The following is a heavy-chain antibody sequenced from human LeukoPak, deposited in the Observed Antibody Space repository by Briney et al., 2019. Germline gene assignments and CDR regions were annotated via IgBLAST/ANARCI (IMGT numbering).Heavy chain of an antibody. CDR3: ARAVPAAMDYYYMDV. CDR1: GGTFSSYA. V-gene: IGHV1-69*05. Sequence: SVKVSCKASGGTFSSYAISWVRQAPGQGLEWMGGIIPIFGTANYAQKFQGRVTITTDESTSTAYVELSCLRSEDTAVYYCARAVPAAMDYYYMDVWGKGTTVTVSS. CDR2: IIPIFGTA. J-gene: IGHJ6*03. D-gene: IGHD2-2*01.